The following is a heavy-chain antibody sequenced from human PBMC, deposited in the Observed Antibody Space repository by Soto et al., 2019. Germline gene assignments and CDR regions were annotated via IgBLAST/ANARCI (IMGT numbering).Heavy chain of an antibody. V-gene: IGHV3-9*01. CDR2: INWKSDI. D-gene: IGHD3-10*01. CDR1: GFTFDDNA. J-gene: IGHJ4*02. CDR3: AISEERAGRTTFIY. Sequence: PGGSLRLSCAGSGFTFDDNAMHWVRQAPEKGLEWVSGINWKSDIGYADSVKGRFTISRDNAENSLCLQMNSLRAEDTALYYCAISEERAGRTTFIYWGQGTQVTVS.